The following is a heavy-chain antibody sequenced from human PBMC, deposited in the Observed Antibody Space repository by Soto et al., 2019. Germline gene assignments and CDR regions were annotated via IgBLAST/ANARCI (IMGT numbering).Heavy chain of an antibody. J-gene: IGHJ4*01. CDR2: ISTTGSAT. Sequence: GGSLRLSCAASGFTFSGYEMNWVRQAPGKGLEWISYISTTGSATYYADSVKGRFTISRDNAQNSLHLQMHSLRAEDTAVYYCAREGLLEDYDYWGHGALVTVYS. V-gene: IGHV3-48*03. D-gene: IGHD3-3*01. CDR1: GFTFSGYE. CDR3: AREGLLEDYDY.